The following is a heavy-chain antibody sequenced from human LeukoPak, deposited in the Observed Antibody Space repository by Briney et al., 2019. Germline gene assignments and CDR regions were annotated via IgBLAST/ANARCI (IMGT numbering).Heavy chain of an antibody. V-gene: IGHV3-23*01. CDR2: ISVSGDNT. D-gene: IGHD6-13*01. Sequence: PGGSLRVSCAASGFTFSNYAMSWVRQAPGKGLEWVSSISVSGDNTYYADSVKGRFTISRDNSKNTFFLQMDSLRADDTAKYYCAKTGTPWYYFDYWGQGTLVTVSS. J-gene: IGHJ4*02. CDR3: AKTGTPWYYFDY. CDR1: GFTFSNYA.